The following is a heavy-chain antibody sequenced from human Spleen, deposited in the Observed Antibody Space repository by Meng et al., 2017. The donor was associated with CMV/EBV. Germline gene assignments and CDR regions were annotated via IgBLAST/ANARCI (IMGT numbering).Heavy chain of an antibody. J-gene: IGHJ6*02. CDR1: GVSFSDYS. Sequence: GESLKISGAASGVSFSDYSMNWDRQAPGKGLEWVSSITSSSSYIYYADSVKGRFTISRDNAKNSLYLQTNSLRAEDTDVYYCARGAPYQLRGENYDYYGMDVWGQGTTVTVSS. CDR3: ARGAPYQLRGENYDYYGMDV. V-gene: IGHV3-21*01. D-gene: IGHD2-2*01. CDR2: ITSSSSYI.